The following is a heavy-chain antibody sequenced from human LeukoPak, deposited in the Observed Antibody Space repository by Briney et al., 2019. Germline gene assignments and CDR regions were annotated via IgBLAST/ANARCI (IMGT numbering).Heavy chain of an antibody. J-gene: IGHJ4*02. CDR3: ARGLSLRYYGSGSYFY. D-gene: IGHD3-10*01. CDR1: GGSFSGYY. V-gene: IGHV4-34*01. Sequence: NSSETLSLTWAVDGGSFSGYYWSWIRQPPGKGLEWIGEINHSGSTNYNPSLKSRVTISVDTSKNQFSLKLSSVTAADTAVYYCARGLSLRYYGSGSYFYWGQGTLVTVSS. CDR2: INHSGST.